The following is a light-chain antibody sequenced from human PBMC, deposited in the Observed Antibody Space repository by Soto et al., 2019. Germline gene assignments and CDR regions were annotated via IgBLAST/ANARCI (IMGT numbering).Light chain of an antibody. J-gene: IGLJ3*02. CDR2: EAT. CDR1: SSDVGGYTF. V-gene: IGLV2-23*01. Sequence: QSALTQPASVSGSPGQSITISCTGSSSDVGGYTFVSWYQHHPGKAPKVMTYEATKRPSGVSHRFSGSKSGNTASLTISGLQAEDEGEYYCCSYAGSMTWVFGGGTKLTVL. CDR3: CSYAGSMTWV.